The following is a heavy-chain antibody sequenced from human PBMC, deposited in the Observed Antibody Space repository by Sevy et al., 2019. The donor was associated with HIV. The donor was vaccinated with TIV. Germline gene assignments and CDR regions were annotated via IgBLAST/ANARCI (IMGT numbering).Heavy chain of an antibody. CDR2: IHHNGNT. J-gene: IGHJ4*02. D-gene: IGHD1-26*01. Sequence: SETLSLTCTVSTGSITSYWWTWIRQPPGKGLEWIANIHHNGNTNYNPSLKSRVTLSLDTSKNQFSLRLSSVTAADTAMYYCAGENAWGRGYSWGQGTLVTVSS. CDR1: TGSITSYW. V-gene: IGHV4-59*08. CDR3: AGENAWGRGYS.